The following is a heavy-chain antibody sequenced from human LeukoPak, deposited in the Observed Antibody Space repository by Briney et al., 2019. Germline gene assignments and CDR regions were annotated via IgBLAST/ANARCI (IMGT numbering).Heavy chain of an antibody. J-gene: IGHJ4*02. V-gene: IGHV4-38-2*02. Sequence: KPSETLSLTCTVSGYSISSGYYWGWIRQPPGKGLEWIGSIYHSGSTYYNPSLKSRVTISVDTSKNQFSLKLSSVTAADTAVYYCARDQDYYGSGSYGPDYWGQGTLVTVSS. CDR2: IYHSGST. CDR1: GYSISSGYY. D-gene: IGHD3-10*01. CDR3: ARDQDYYGSGSYGPDY.